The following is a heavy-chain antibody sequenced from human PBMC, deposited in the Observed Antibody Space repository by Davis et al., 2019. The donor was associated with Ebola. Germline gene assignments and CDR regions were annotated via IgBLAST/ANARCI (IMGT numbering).Heavy chain of an antibody. D-gene: IGHD1-26*01. J-gene: IGHJ4*02. Sequence: GGSLRPSCTASPFLFSNFVMHWVRQAPGKGLEWVAAISYNGDKTYYVDSVRGRFTIPRHNSANTVYLQMHSLRTKDTAVYYCTRSLWKWDLGWPRNYFDFWGLGTQVIVSS. CDR3: TRSLWKWDLGWPRNYFDF. CDR1: PFLFSNFV. V-gene: IGHV3-30-3*01. CDR2: ISYNGDKT.